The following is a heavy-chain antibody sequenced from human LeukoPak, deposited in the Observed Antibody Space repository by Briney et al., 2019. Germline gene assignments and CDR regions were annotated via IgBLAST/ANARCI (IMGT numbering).Heavy chain of an antibody. CDR2: INPSGGST. J-gene: IGHJ6*03. V-gene: IGHV1-46*01. CDR1: GYTFTSYY. D-gene: IGHD2-15*01. CDR3: ARGDCSGGSCYSHYYYYYYMDV. Sequence: ASVKVSCKASGYTFTSYYMHWVRQAPGQGLEWMGIINPSGGSTSYAQEFQGRVTMTRDTSTSTVYMELSSLRSEDTAVYYCARGDCSGGSCYSHYYYYYYMDVWGKGTTVTVSS.